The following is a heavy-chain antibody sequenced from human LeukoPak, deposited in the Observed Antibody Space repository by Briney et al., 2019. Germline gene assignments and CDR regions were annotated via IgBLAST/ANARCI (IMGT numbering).Heavy chain of an antibody. Sequence: ASVKVSCKVSGYTLTELSMHWVRQAPGKGLEWMGWMNPNSGNTGYAQKFQGRVTMTRNTSISTAYMELSSLRSEDTAVYYCARTYYGSGHDYWGQGTLVTVSS. D-gene: IGHD3-10*01. J-gene: IGHJ4*02. CDR3: ARTYYGSGHDY. V-gene: IGHV1-8*01. CDR2: MNPNSGNT. CDR1: GYTLTELS.